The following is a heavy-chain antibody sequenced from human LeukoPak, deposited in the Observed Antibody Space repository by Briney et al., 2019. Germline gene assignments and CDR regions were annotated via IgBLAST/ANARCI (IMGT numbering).Heavy chain of an antibody. Sequence: PSETLSLTCTVSGGSISSYYRSWIRQPPGKGLEWIGYIYYSGSTNYNPSLKSRVTISVDTSKNQFSLKLSSVTAADTAVYYCARTTQVEWLHFDYWGQGTLVTVSS. J-gene: IGHJ4*02. D-gene: IGHD3-3*01. CDR3: ARTTQVEWLHFDY. CDR1: GGSISSYY. CDR2: IYYSGST. V-gene: IGHV4-59*01.